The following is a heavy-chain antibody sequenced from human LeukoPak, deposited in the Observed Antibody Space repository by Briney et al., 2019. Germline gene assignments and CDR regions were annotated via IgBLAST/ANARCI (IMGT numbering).Heavy chain of an antibody. J-gene: IGHJ5*02. CDR1: GFTFGDYA. Sequence: GGSLRLSCTASGFTFGDYAMIWVRQPPGKGLEWVSSIFPSGGEIHYADSVRGRFTISRDNSKSTLSLQMNSLRAEDTAIYYCATYRQVLLPFGSWGQGTLVTVSS. V-gene: IGHV3-23*01. CDR2: IFPSGGEI. CDR3: ATYRQVLLPFGS. D-gene: IGHD2-8*02.